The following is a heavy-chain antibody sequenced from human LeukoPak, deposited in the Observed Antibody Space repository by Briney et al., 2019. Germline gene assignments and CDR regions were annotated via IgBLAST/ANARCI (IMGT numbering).Heavy chain of an antibody. V-gene: IGHV1-46*01. CDR1: GYTFTSYY. CDR3: ASPGEKDYFFVY. J-gene: IGHJ4*02. Sequence: ASVKDSCKASGYTFTSYYMHWVRQAPGQGLEWMGIINPSSGSTSYAQKFQGRVTMTRDTSTSTVYMELSSLRSEDTAVYYCASPGEKDYFFVYWGQGTLVTVS. CDR2: INPSSGST. D-gene: IGHD3-16*01.